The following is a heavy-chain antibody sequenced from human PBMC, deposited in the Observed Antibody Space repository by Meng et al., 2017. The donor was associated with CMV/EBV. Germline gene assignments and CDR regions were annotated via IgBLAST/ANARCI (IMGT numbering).Heavy chain of an antibody. CDR2: INHSGST. D-gene: IGHD3-22*01. V-gene: IGHV4-34*01. J-gene: IGHJ3*02. CDR1: GGSFSGYY. CDR3: ARPNDSSGYRNAFDI. Sequence: QVQLQQWGAGLWNPAETLSLSCAVYGGSFSGYYWSWIRQPPGKGLEWIGEINHSGSTNYNPSLKSRVTISVDTSKNQFSLKLSSVTAADTAVYYCARPNDSSGYRNAFDIWGQGTMVTVSS.